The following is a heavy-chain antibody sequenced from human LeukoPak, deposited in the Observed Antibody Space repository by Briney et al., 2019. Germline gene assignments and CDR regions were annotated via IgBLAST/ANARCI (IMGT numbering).Heavy chain of an antibody. CDR3: ARDAYCGGDCWPDY. CDR1: GFTFSSYA. V-gene: IGHV3-30-3*01. J-gene: IGHJ4*02. Sequence: PGGSLRLSCAASGFTFSSYAMYWVRQAPGKGLEWVAVISYDGSNEYYADSVKGRFTISRDNSKNTLYLQMNSLRAEDTAVYYCARDAYCGGDCWPDYWGQGTLVTVSS. D-gene: IGHD2-21*02. CDR2: ISYDGSNE.